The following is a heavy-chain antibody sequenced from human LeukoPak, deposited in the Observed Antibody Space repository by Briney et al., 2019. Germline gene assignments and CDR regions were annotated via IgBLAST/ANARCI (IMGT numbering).Heavy chain of an antibody. V-gene: IGHV4-4*07. J-gene: IGHJ5*02. Sequence: TSETLSLTCTVSGGSISSYYWTWIRQPAGKGLEWIGRIYTSGSTNYNPSLKSRVTISADTSKNQFSLNLTSVTAADTAVYFCARSPSGSSSRWFDPWGQGTLVTVSS. CDR3: ARSPSGSSSRWFDP. CDR1: GGSISSYY. CDR2: IYTSGST. D-gene: IGHD1-26*01.